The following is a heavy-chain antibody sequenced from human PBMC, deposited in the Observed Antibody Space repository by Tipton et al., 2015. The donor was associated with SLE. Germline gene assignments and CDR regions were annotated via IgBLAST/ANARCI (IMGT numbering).Heavy chain of an antibody. CDR3: ARDTLGPFDY. Sequence: TLSLTCTVSGGAITNYYWNWIRQPPGKGLEWIGYIYYTGNTNYSPSLKSRVTLSLDTSKSQLSLNLSSVTAEDTAMYYCARDTLGPFDYWAQGILVTVSS. CDR2: IYYTGNT. D-gene: IGHD1-26*01. CDR1: GGAITNYY. J-gene: IGHJ4*02. V-gene: IGHV4-59*01.